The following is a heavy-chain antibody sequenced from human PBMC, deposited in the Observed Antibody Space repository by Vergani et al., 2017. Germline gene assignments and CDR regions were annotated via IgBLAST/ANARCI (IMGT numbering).Heavy chain of an antibody. V-gene: IGHV3-11*04. CDR2: ISSRVSTI. Sequence: QVQLVESGGGLVKPGGSLRLSCAASGFTFSDYYMRWIRPAPGKGLEWVSYISSRVSTIYYADSVKGLFTISRDNAKNSLYLQMNSLRAEDTAVYYFARWLLAGVVRGVIPVDPWGQGTLVTVSS. CDR1: GFTFSDYY. J-gene: IGHJ5*02. CDR3: ARWLLAGVVRGVIPVDP. D-gene: IGHD3-10*01.